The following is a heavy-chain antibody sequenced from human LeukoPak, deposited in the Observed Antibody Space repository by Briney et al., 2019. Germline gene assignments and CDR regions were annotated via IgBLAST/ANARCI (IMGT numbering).Heavy chain of an antibody. CDR3: AREARCSSTSCYSFDY. V-gene: IGHV4-30-2*01. D-gene: IGHD2-2*01. CDR1: GGSISSGGYY. J-gene: IGHJ4*02. CDR2: IYHSGST. Sequence: PSQTLSLTCTVSGGSISSGGYYWSWIRQPPGKGLEWIGYIYHSGSTYYNPSLKSRVTISVDRSKNQFSLKLSSVTAADTAVYYCAREARCSSTSCYSFDYWGQGTLVTVSS.